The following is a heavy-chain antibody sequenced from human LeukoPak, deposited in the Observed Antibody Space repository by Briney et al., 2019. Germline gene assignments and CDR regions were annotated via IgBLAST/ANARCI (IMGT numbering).Heavy chain of an antibody. Sequence: PSETLSLTFTASGGSISTNSYYWAWVRQPPGKGLQWIVSIYYDGTTYYSPSLKSRVTTSIDTSKNQFSLKLSAVTAADTAIYYCARHFRREVLIGSAFDIWGQGTVVTVSS. V-gene: IGHV4-39*01. CDR2: IYYDGTT. D-gene: IGHD1-26*01. J-gene: IGHJ3*02. CDR3: ARHFRREVLIGSAFDI. CDR1: GGSISTNSYY.